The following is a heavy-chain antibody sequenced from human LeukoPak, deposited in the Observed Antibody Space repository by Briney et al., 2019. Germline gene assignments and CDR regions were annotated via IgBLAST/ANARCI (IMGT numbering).Heavy chain of an antibody. CDR2: ISPGDSDT. J-gene: IGHJ4*02. Sequence: GEPLKISCKGSGYSFTSYWIGWVRQMPGKGLEWMGIISPGDSDTRYNPSFQGQVTISADQSLSPAYLQWSSLKASDTAMYCCARGDSGSYFTFTDYWGQGTLVTVSS. D-gene: IGHD1-26*01. V-gene: IGHV5-51*01. CDR3: ARGDSGSYFTFTDY. CDR1: GYSFTSYW.